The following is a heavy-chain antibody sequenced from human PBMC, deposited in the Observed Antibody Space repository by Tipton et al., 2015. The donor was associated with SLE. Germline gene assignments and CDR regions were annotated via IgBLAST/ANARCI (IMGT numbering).Heavy chain of an antibody. CDR1: GGSISSHY. CDR3: ARENVAADGARDV. CDR2: MFSSGDT. J-gene: IGHJ3*01. Sequence: TLSLTCSVSGGSISSHYWTWIRPPAGKGLEWIGRMFSSGDTNYNPSLKSRLTMSVDTSKNQFSLTVNSVTAADTAVYYCARENVAADGARDVWGQGTMVTVSS. D-gene: IGHD6-13*01. V-gene: IGHV4-4*07.